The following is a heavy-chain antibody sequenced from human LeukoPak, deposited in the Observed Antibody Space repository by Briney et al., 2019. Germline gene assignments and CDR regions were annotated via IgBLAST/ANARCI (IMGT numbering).Heavy chain of an antibody. Sequence: SETLSLTCAVSGYSISSGDYWGWIRQPPGKGLEWIGSISQSGSTYYNPSLKGRVIISLDTSKNQFSLKLSSVTATDTAVYYCERVDGWGVVGTTGRFDYWGQGTLVTVSS. J-gene: IGHJ4*02. V-gene: IGHV4-38-2*01. CDR1: GYSISSGDY. CDR2: ISQSGST. CDR3: ERVDGWGVVGTTGRFDY. D-gene: IGHD3-10*01.